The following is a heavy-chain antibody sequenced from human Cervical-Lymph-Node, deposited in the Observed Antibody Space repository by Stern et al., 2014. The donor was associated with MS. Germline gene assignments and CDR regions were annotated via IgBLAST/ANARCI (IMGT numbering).Heavy chain of an antibody. CDR3: ARAQYSTGYFAAFDY. V-gene: IGHV4-59*01. D-gene: IGHD3-22*01. CDR2: IYHNGDT. J-gene: IGHJ4*02. Sequence: QVQLQESGPGLVKPSETLSLNCTVSGVSITSFYWSWIRQPPGKGLEWIGYIYHNGDTNYNPSLKRRVFMSVDTSKNQFSLNLYSVTAADTALYYCARAQYSTGYFAAFDYWGQGTLVAVSS. CDR1: GVSITSFY.